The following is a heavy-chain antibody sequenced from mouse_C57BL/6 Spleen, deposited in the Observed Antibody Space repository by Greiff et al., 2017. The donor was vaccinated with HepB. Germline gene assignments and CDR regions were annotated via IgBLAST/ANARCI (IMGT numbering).Heavy chain of an antibody. D-gene: IGHD2-3*01. V-gene: IGHV3-1*01. J-gene: IGHJ3*01. CDR2: ISYSGST. Sequence: EVQLQESGPGMVKPSQSLSLTCTVTGYSITSGYDWHWIRHFPGNKLEWMGYISYSGSTNYNPSLKSRISITHDTSKNHFFLKLNSVTTEDTATYYCARDRGDGYSFAYWGQGTLVTVSA. CDR1: GYSITSGYD. CDR3: ARDRGDGYSFAY.